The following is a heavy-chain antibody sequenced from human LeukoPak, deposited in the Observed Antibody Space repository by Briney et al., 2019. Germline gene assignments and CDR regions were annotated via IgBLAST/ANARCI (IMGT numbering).Heavy chain of an antibody. V-gene: IGHV1-2*02. CDR3: ARGEWFGELLQGGWFDP. J-gene: IGHJ5*02. D-gene: IGHD3-10*01. Sequence: GASVKVSCKASGYTFTGYYMHWVRQAPGQGLEWMGWINPNSGGTNYAQEFQGRVTMTRDTSISTAYMELSRLRSDDTAVYYCARGEWFGELLQGGWFDPWGQGTLVTVSS. CDR1: GYTFTGYY. CDR2: INPNSGGT.